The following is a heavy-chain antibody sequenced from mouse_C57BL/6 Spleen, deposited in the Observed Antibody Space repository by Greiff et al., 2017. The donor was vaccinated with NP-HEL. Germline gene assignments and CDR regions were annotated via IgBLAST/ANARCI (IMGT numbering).Heavy chain of an antibody. J-gene: IGHJ2*01. Sequence: QVQLQQPGAELVKPGASVKMSCKASGYTFTSYWITWVKQRPGQGLEWIGDIYPGSGSTNYNEKFKSKATLTVDKSSSTAYMQLSSLTSEDSAVYYCARSDGSSYDYWGQGTTLTVSS. CDR3: ARSDGSSYDY. CDR1: GYTFTSYW. V-gene: IGHV1-55*01. CDR2: IYPGSGST. D-gene: IGHD1-1*01.